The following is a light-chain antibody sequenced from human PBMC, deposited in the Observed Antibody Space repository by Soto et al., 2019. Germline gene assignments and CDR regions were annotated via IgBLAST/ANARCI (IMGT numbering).Light chain of an antibody. CDR2: GAS. Sequence: EIVITQSPATLSVSPGERATLSFRASQSVSSYLAWYQQKPGQAPRLLIYGASTRATDIPARFSGSGSGTEFTLTISSLQSEDFALYYCQQYNNWPLTFGGGTMVDIK. CDR3: QQYNNWPLT. J-gene: IGKJ4*01. CDR1: QSVSSY. V-gene: IGKV3-15*01.